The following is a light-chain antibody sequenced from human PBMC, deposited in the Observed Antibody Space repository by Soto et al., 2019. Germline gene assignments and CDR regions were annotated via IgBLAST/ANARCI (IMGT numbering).Light chain of an antibody. CDR1: NIGSKT. CDR2: DDS. V-gene: IGLV3-21*02. Sequence: ELTQPPSMSVAPGQTARITSGGNNIGSKTVHWYQLSAGLAPVLVVYDDSDRPSGRPERFSVSDSADSATLTISRAEAGDEDVYYCQVWDVSTVNYVFGPGTKV. J-gene: IGLJ1*01. CDR3: QVWDVSTVNYV.